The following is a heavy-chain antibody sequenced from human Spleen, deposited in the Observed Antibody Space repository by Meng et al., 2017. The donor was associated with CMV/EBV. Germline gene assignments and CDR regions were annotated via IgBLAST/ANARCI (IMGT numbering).Heavy chain of an antibody. D-gene: IGHD6-19*01. CDR2: IYSGGST. J-gene: IGHJ4*02. CDR3: ARVGIAVAGSFDY. CDR1: GLNVSSNY. Sequence: CEASGLNVSSNYMNWVRQAPGKGLEWVSVIYSGGSTYYADSVKGRFTISRDNSKNTLYLQMNSLRAEDTAVYYCARVGIAVAGSFDYWGQGTLVTVSS. V-gene: IGHV3-53*01.